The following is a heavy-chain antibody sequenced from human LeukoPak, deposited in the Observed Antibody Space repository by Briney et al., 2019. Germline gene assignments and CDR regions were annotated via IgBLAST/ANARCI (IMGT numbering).Heavy chain of an antibody. CDR1: GFTFSSYS. CDR3: ARGGIVVVIALDAFDI. CDR2: ISSSSSYI. D-gene: IGHD2-21*01. V-gene: IGHV3-21*01. J-gene: IGHJ3*02. Sequence: GGSLRLSCAASGFTFSSYSMNWVRQAPGKGLEWVSSISSSSSYIYYADSVKGRFTISRDNAKNSLYLQMNSLRAEDTAVYYCARGGIVVVIALDAFDIWGQGTMVTVSS.